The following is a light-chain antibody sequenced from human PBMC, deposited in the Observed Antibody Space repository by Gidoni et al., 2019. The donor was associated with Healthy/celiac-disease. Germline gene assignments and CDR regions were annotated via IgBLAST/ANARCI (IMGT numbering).Light chain of an antibody. CDR3: QQRSNWPRMYT. J-gene: IGKJ2*01. Sequence: EIVLTQSPATLSLSPGGRATLSCRASQSVSSYLAWYQQKPGQAPRLLIYDASNRATGIPARFSGSGSGTDFTLTISSLEHEDFAVYYCQQRSNWPRMYTFGQGTKLEIK. V-gene: IGKV3-11*01. CDR1: QSVSSY. CDR2: DAS.